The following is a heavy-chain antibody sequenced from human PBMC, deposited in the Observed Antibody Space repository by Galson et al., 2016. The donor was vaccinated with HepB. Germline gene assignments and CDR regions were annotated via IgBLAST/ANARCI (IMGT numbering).Heavy chain of an antibody. D-gene: IGHD2-15*01. CDR1: GYTFTDYY. CDR2: INPDIGGT. Sequence: SVKVSCKASGYTFTDYYMHWVRQAPGQGLEWMGWINPDIGGTNYARQFQGRVTMTRDTSISTAYMELSSLKSDDTAIYYCARHERYCSGCSCYHDAFDLWGQGTMVTVSS. V-gene: IGHV1-2*02. J-gene: IGHJ3*01. CDR3: ARHERYCSGCSCYHDAFDL.